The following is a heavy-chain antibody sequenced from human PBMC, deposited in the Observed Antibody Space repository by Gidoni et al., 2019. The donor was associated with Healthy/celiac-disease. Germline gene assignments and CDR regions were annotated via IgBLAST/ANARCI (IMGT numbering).Heavy chain of an antibody. CDR2: INHSGST. Sequence: QVQLQQWGAGLLKPSETLSLTCAVYGGSFSGYYWSWIRQPPGKGLEWIGEINHSGSTNYNPSLKSRVTISVDTSKNQFSLKLSSVTAADTAVYYCARGSIKVIRFRGGAFDIWGQGTMVTVSS. CDR1: GGSFSGYY. J-gene: IGHJ3*02. V-gene: IGHV4-34*01. CDR3: ARGSIKVIRFRGGAFDI. D-gene: IGHD3-10*01.